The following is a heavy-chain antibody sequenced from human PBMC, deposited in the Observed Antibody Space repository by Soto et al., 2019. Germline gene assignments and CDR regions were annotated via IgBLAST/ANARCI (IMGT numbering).Heavy chain of an antibody. Sequence: PGGSLRLSCAASGFTFSSYAMSWVRQAPGKGLEWVSAISGSGGSTYYADSVKGRFTISRDNSKNTLYLQMNSLRAEDTAVYYCAKDGFTISGVVTHIFDYWGQGTLVTVSS. V-gene: IGHV3-23*01. D-gene: IGHD3-3*01. CDR3: AKDGFTISGVVTHIFDY. CDR1: GFTFSSYA. J-gene: IGHJ4*02. CDR2: ISGSGGST.